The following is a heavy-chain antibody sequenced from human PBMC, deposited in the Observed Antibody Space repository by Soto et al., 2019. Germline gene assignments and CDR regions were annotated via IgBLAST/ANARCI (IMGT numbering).Heavy chain of an antibody. D-gene: IGHD5-12*01. CDR1: GVSISSSY. CDR2: IYYTGTT. V-gene: IGHV4-59*01. Sequence: PSETLSLTCTVSGVSISSSYCSWIRQSPGTGLEWIGYIYYTGTTNYNPSLKRRVTISLDTAKNQFSLNVNSLTTADTAVYFCARGGNRYSNTASGVGGFDFWGQGTLVTVSS. CDR3: ARGGNRYSNTASGVGGFDF. J-gene: IGHJ4*02.